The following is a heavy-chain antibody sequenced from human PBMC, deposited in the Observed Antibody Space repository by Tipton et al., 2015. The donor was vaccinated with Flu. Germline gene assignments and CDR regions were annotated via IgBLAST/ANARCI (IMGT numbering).Heavy chain of an antibody. CDR2: IIIVLGIA. CDR1: GGTFSSYA. J-gene: IGHJ6*02. D-gene: IGHD1-26*01. V-gene: IGHV1-69*09. CDR3: ARGVALLPPTEGSPYYGMDV. Sequence: QLVQSGAEVKKPGSSVKVSCKASGGTFSSYAISWVRQAPGQGLEWMGRIIIVLGIANCAQKFQGRVTVTADKSTDTAYMELSGLRSEDTAVYYCARGVALLPPTEGSPYYGMDVWGQGTTVTVSS.